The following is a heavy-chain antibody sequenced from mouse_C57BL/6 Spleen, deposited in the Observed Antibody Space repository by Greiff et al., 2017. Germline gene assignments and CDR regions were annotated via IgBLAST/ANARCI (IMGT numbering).Heavy chain of an antibody. J-gene: IGHJ3*01. CDR2: IHPNSGST. Sequence: QVQLQQPGAELVKPGASVKLSCKASGYTFTSYWMHWVKQRPGQGLEWIGMIHPNSGSTNYNEKFKSKATLTVDKSSSTAYMQLSSPTSEDSAVYYCARSDGYGKVAYWGQGTLLTVSA. V-gene: IGHV1-64*01. CDR1: GYTFTSYW. D-gene: IGHD2-10*02. CDR3: ARSDGYGKVAY.